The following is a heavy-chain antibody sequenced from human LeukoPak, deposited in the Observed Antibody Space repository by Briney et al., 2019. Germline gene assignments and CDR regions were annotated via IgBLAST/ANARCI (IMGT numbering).Heavy chain of an antibody. J-gene: IGHJ4*02. CDR2: IYYSGST. V-gene: IGHV4-59*01. CDR3: ARVEYYDSSGYYFDY. D-gene: IGHD3-22*01. Sequence: SEILSLTCTVSGGSISSYYWSWIRQPPGKGLEWIGYIYYSGSTNYNPSLKSRVTISVDTSKNQFSLKLSSVTAADTAVYYCARVEYYDSSGYYFDYWGQGTLVTVSS. CDR1: GGSISSYY.